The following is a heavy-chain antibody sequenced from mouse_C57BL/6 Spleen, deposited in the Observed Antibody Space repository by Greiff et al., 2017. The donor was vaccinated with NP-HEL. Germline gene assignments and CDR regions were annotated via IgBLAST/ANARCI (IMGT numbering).Heavy chain of an antibody. CDR2: IDTSDSET. CDR1: GYTFTSYW. CDR3: ARGGGAHPL. D-gene: IGHD1-3*01. V-gene: IGHV1-52*01. Sequence: QVQLQQPGAELVRPGSSVKLSCKASGYTFTSYWMHWVKQRPIQGLEWIGNIDTSDSETHYNQKFKDKATLTVDKSSITAYMQLSSLTSEDSAVYYCARGGGAHPLWGQGTTLTVSS. J-gene: IGHJ2*01.